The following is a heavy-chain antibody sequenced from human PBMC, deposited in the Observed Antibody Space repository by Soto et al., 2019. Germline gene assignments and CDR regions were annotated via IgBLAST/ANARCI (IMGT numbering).Heavy chain of an antibody. Sequence: SETLSLTCAVSGEYISNGYYWAWIRQPPGKWLEWIGSIFHSGTTYYNPSIKSRVTIAVDTSKNQFSLRLNSVTAADTAVYYCARGISXIVEVQRDATDKYYFDSWGRGTLVTVSS. D-gene: IGHD2-15*01. CDR2: IFHSGTT. V-gene: IGHV4-38-2*01. CDR1: GEYISNGYY. J-gene: IGHJ4*02. CDR3: ARGISXIVEVQRDATDKYYFDS.